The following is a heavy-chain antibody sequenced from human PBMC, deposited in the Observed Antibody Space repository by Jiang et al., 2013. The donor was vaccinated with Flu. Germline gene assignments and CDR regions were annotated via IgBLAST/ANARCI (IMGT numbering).Heavy chain of an antibody. CDR1: GGTFSSYA. CDR3: ASAPGGSATVTNSPYYYYYGMDV. Sequence: EVKKPGSSVKVSCKASGGTFSSYAISWVRQAPGQGLEWMGGIIPIFGIANYAQKFQGRVTITADESTSTAYMELSSLRSEDTAVYYCASAPGGSATVTNSPYYYYYGMDVWGQGTTVTVSS. V-gene: IGHV1-69*01. CDR2: IIPIFGIA. D-gene: IGHD4-11*01. J-gene: IGHJ6*02.